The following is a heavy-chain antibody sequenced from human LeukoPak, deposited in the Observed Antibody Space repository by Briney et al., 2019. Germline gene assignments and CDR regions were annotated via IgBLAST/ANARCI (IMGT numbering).Heavy chain of an antibody. Sequence: PGGSLRLSCAASGFIFSTYDMHWVRQAAGKGLEWVAVIWYDGSDKYYADSVKGRFTISRDNSKNSLYLQMNSLRTEDTALYYCSKDIEGNFGHDAFDIWGQGTMVTVSS. CDR2: IWYDGSDK. CDR1: GFIFSTYD. J-gene: IGHJ3*02. V-gene: IGHV3-33*03. D-gene: IGHD3-10*01. CDR3: SKDIEGNFGHDAFDI.